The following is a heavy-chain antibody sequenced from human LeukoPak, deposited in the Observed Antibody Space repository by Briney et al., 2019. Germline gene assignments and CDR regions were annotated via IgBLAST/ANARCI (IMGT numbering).Heavy chain of an antibody. CDR2: IFGAGNT. CDR3: VRGVGVSRFNYLDS. CDR1: GFTVSGTY. Sequence: GGSLRLSCAASGFTVSGTYMTWVRQAPGKGLEWVSIIFGAGNTYYADSAKGRFTISRDNSKNTLYLQMNSLRDDDTAVYYCVRGVGVSRFNYLDSWGQGTLVIVSS. J-gene: IGHJ4*02. V-gene: IGHV3-66*01. D-gene: IGHD6-13*01.